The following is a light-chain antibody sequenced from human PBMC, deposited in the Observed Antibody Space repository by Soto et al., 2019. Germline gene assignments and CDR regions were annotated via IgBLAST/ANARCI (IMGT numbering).Light chain of an antibody. CDR1: ESISSW. CDR3: QQCSTSPWT. V-gene: IGKV1-5*03. J-gene: IGKJ1*01. Sequence: DIQMTQSPPTLSASVGDSVTITCRASESISSWLAWYQQKPGKAPRLLIYKASSLESGVPSRFSGSGSGTEFTLTISSLQPDGFATYYCQQCSTSPWTFGQGTKV. CDR2: KAS.